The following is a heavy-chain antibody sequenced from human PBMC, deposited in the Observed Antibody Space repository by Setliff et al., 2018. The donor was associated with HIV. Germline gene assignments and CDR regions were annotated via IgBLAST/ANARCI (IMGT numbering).Heavy chain of an antibody. CDR3: ARCMTMTGNWFDP. Sequence: GASVKVSCKASGYTFTAYYIHWVRQARGQGLEWMGWINPDSGATKYAEKFEGRVSLTRDTSINTVYMELSSLRSDDTAVYYCARCMTMTGNWFDPWGQGTLVTVSS. D-gene: IGHD3-22*01. J-gene: IGHJ5*02. V-gene: IGHV1-2*02. CDR2: INPDSGAT. CDR1: GYTFTAYY.